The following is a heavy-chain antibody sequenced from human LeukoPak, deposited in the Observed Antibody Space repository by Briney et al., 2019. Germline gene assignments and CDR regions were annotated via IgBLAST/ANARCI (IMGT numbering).Heavy chain of an antibody. Sequence: PGRSLRLSCAASGFTFSSYGMHWVRQAPGKGLEWVAVIWYDGSNKYYADSVKGRFTISRDNSKNTLYLQMNSLRAEDTAAYYCAKDQAAAGNYFDYWGQGTLVTVSS. CDR3: AKDQAAAGNYFDY. V-gene: IGHV3-33*06. J-gene: IGHJ4*02. CDR1: GFTFSSYG. CDR2: IWYDGSNK. D-gene: IGHD6-13*01.